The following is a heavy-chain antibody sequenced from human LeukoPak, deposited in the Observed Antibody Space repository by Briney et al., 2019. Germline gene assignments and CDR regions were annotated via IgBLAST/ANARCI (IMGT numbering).Heavy chain of an antibody. V-gene: IGHV1-2*02. Sequence: GASVKVSCKTSGYTFTGYYMHWVRQAPGQGLEWMGWINPNSGGTNYAQKFQGRVTMTRDTSISTAYMELSRLRSDDTAGYYCARANWSSSWYGVFDYWSQGTLVTVSS. J-gene: IGHJ4*02. D-gene: IGHD6-13*01. CDR1: GYTFTGYY. CDR3: ARANWSSSWYGVFDY. CDR2: INPNSGGT.